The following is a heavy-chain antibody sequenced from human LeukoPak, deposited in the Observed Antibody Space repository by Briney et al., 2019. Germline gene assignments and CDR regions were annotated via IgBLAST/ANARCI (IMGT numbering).Heavy chain of an antibody. V-gene: IGHV1-46*01. CDR3: ARDPDTSTWVGPEFDY. J-gene: IGHJ4*02. CDR2: INPSGGST. D-gene: IGHD2-2*01. CDR1: GYTFTSYY. Sequence: ASVKVSCKASGYTFTSYYMHWVRQAPGQGLEWMGIINPSGGSTTYAQNFQGRVTMTRDTSTSAVYMELSSLRSEDTAVYYCARDPDTSTWVGPEFDYWGQGTLVTVSS.